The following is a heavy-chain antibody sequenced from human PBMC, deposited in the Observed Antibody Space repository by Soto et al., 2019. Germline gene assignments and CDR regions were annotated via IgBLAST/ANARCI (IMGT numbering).Heavy chain of an antibody. V-gene: IGHV4-39*01. J-gene: IGHJ4*02. D-gene: IGHD3-10*01. Sequence: SETLSLTCTVSGGSINSRDYYWGWIRQPPGKGLEWIGSIYYSGNTYYNPSLRSRVTIFVDMSKNQFSLKLSSVTAADTALYYCARHTKDYYGSGSYYNELDYWGQGTLVTVS. CDR1: GGSINSRDYY. CDR3: ARHTKDYYGSGSYYNELDY. CDR2: IYYSGNT.